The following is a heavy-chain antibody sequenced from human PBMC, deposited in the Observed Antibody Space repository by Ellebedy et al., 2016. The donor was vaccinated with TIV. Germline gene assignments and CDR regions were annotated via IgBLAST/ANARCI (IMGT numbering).Heavy chain of an antibody. Sequence: GESLKISCAASGLTFDDYTMHWARQAPGKGLEWVSLISWDGGSTYHADSVKGRFTVSRDNSKNSLYLQMNSLRTEDTALYYYAKDIGVGAYDSSGYWDAFDIWGQGTMVTVSS. CDR3: AKDIGVGAYDSSGYWDAFDI. V-gene: IGHV3-43*01. CDR2: ISWDGGST. D-gene: IGHD3-22*01. J-gene: IGHJ3*02. CDR1: GLTFDDYT.